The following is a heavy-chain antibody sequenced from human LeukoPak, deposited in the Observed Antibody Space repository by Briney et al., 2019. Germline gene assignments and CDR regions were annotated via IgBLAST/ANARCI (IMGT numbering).Heavy chain of an antibody. D-gene: IGHD2-15*01. CDR2: IIPIFGIA. CDR3: ARACSGGSCPIDY. Sequence: SVKVSCKASGGTFSSYAISWVRQAPGQGLEWMRRIIPIFGIANYAQKFQGRVTITADKSTSTAYMELSSLRSEDTAVYYCARACSGGSCPIDYWGQGTLVTVSS. CDR1: GGTFSSYA. J-gene: IGHJ4*02. V-gene: IGHV1-69*04.